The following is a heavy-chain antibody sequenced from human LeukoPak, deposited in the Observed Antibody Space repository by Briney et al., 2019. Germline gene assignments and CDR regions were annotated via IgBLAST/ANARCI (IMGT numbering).Heavy chain of an antibody. CDR1: GGSISSSSYY. CDR3: ARVMTGYNYYYYYMDV. CDR2: IYYSGST. J-gene: IGHJ6*03. V-gene: IGHV4-39*07. D-gene: IGHD3-9*01. Sequence: PSETLSLTCTVSGGSISSSSYYWGWIRQPPGKGLEWIGSIYYSGSTYYNPSLKSRVTISVDTSKNQFSLKLSSVTAADTAVYYCARVMTGYNYYYYYMDVWGKGTTVTISS.